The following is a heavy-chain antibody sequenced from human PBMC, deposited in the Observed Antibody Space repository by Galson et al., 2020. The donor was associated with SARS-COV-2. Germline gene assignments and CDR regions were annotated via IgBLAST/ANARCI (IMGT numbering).Heavy chain of an antibody. V-gene: IGHV4-39*01. D-gene: IGHD2-2*01. CDR3: ARLVTAAAIGGNWFDP. CDR1: SSRYY. Sequence: SSRYYWGWIRQPPGKGLEWIRTIHYSGGTYYNPSLKSRVTISVDTSKNQFSLKLSSVTAADTAVYYCARLVTAAAIGGNWFDPWGQGTLVTVSS. J-gene: IGHJ5*02. CDR2: IHYSGGT.